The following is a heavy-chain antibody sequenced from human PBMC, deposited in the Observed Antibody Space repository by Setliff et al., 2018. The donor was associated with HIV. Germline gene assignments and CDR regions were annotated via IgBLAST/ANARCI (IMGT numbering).Heavy chain of an antibody. CDR2: INPNSGGT. J-gene: IGHJ6*02. CDR3: ARVEGYFYCVRCYSDHYRIGL. Sequence: ASVKVSCKASGFSFNAFYMHWVRQAPGQGLEYMGWINPNSGGTNYAQKFQGWVTMTSDSSISTAYMEPSRLKSDDTAVYYCARVEGYFYCVRCYSDHYRIGLRGQGTTVTVSS. V-gene: IGHV1-2*04. CDR1: GFSFNAFY. D-gene: IGHD2-15*01.